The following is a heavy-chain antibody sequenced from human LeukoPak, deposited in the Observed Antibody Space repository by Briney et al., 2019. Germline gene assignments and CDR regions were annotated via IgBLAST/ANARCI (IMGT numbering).Heavy chain of an antibody. CDR3: ARDIYYDSSGSPYYFDY. D-gene: IGHD3-22*01. CDR1: GYTVTSYG. V-gene: IGHV1-18*01. J-gene: IGHJ4*02. CDR2: ISAYNGNT. Sequence: ASVKVSCKASGYTVTSYGISWVRQAHGQGLEWTGWISAYNGNTNYGQKLQGRVTMTTDTSTSTAYMELRSLRSDDTAVYYCARDIYYDSSGSPYYFDYWGQGTLVTVSS.